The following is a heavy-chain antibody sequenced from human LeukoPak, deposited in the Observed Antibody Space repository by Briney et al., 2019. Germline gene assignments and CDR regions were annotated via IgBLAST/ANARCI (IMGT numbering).Heavy chain of an antibody. CDR1: GFTFSSYS. J-gene: IGHJ6*02. D-gene: IGHD2-15*01. CDR2: ISSRGSYI. CDR3: ARIHRPGGCSGDNCYSQVDV. Sequence: GGSLRLSCAASGFTFSSYSMNWVRQAPGKGLEWVSSISSRGSYIYYADSVKGRFTISRDNAKNSLYLQANSLRAEDTAVYYCARIHRPGGCSGDNCYSQVDVWGQGTTVTVSS. V-gene: IGHV3-21*01.